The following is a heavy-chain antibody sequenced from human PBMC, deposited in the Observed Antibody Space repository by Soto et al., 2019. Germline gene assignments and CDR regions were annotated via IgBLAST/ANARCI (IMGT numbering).Heavy chain of an antibody. CDR3: ARASYYDFWSGYYTWSYYYYGMDV. J-gene: IGHJ6*02. CDR1: GYTFTSYG. V-gene: IGHV1-18*01. Sequence: ASVQVSCKASGYTFTSYGISWVRQAPGQGLEWMGWISAYNGNTNYAQKLQGRVTMTTDTSTSTAYMELRSLRSDDTAVYYCARASYYDFWSGYYTWSYYYYGMDVWGQGTTVTVSS. CDR2: ISAYNGNT. D-gene: IGHD3-3*01.